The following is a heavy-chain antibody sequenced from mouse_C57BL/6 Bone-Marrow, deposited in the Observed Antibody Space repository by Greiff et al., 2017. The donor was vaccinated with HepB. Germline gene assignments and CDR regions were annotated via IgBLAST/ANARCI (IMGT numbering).Heavy chain of an antibody. D-gene: IGHD1-1*01. CDR2: INPSNGGT. CDR1: GYTFTSYW. CDR3: APITTVVATDWYFDV. Sequence: QVQLQQSGTELVKPGASVKLSCKASGYTFTSYWMHWVKQRPGQGLEWIGNINPSNGGTNYNEKFKSKATLTVDKSSSTAYMQLSSLTSEDTAVYYCAPITTVVATDWYFDVWGTGTTVTVSS. V-gene: IGHV1-53*01. J-gene: IGHJ1*03.